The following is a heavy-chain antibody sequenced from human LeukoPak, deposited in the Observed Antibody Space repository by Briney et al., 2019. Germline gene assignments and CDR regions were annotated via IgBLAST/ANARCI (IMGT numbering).Heavy chain of an antibody. Sequence: PGGSLRLSCAASGFTFSSYGMHWVRQAPGKGLEWVAVISYDGSNKYYADSVKGRFTISRDNSKNTLYLQMNSLRAEDTAVYYCAKEGGDYGDPGPVLFDYWGQGTLVTVSS. CDR3: AKEGGDYGDPGPVLFDY. CDR2: ISYDGSNK. J-gene: IGHJ4*02. CDR1: GFTFSSYG. D-gene: IGHD4-17*01. V-gene: IGHV3-30*18.